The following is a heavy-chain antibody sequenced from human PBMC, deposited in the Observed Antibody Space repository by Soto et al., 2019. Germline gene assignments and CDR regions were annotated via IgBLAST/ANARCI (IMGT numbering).Heavy chain of an antibody. Sequence: QITLKESGPTLVKPTQTLTLTCTFSGFSLSTSGVGVGWIRQPPGKALEWLALIYWNDDKRYSPSLKSRLTITKDTSKNQVVLTMTNMDPVDTATYYCGSSWKSSEYGAFDIWGQGTMVTVSS. CDR1: GFSLSTSGVG. CDR3: GSSWKSSEYGAFDI. V-gene: IGHV2-5*01. J-gene: IGHJ3*02. D-gene: IGHD3-22*01. CDR2: IYWNDDK.